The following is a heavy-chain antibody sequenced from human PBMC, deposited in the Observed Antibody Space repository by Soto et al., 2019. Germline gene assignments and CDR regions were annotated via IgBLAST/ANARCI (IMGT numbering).Heavy chain of an antibody. J-gene: IGHJ3*02. Sequence: SQTLSLTCAISGDSVSSNSAAWNWIRQSPSRGLEWLGRTYYRSKWYNDYAVSVKSRITINPDTSKNQFSLQLNSVTPEDTAVYYCAREELTGDFGPARLAFDIWGQGTMVTVSS. CDR1: GDSVSSNSAA. V-gene: IGHV6-1*01. CDR2: TYYRSKWYN. D-gene: IGHD7-27*01. CDR3: AREELTGDFGPARLAFDI.